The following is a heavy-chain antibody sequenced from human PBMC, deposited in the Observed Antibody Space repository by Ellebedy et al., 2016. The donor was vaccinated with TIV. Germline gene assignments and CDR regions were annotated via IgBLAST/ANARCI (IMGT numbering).Heavy chain of an antibody. CDR3: AKFDYGDY. CDR2: ISSSSSYT. V-gene: IGHV3-21*05. J-gene: IGHJ4*02. CDR1: GFTFSSYG. Sequence: GESLKISCAASGFTFSSYGMHWVRQAPGKGLEWVSYISSSSSYTNYADSVKGRFTISRDNSKNTLYLQMNSLRAEDTAVYYCAKFDYGDYWGQGTLVTVSS. D-gene: IGHD3-10*01.